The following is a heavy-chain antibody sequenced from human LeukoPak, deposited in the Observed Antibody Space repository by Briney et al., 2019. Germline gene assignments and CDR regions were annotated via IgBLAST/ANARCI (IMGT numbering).Heavy chain of an antibody. CDR1: GGSFSGYY. V-gene: IGHV4-34*01. CDR3: ATRRGPYSGSYY. J-gene: IGHJ4*02. Sequence: PSETLSLTCAVYGGSFSGYYWSWIRQPPGKGLEWIGEINHSGSTNYNPSLKSRVTISVDTSKNQFSLKLSSVTAADTAVYYCATRRGPYSGSYYWGQGTLVTVS. D-gene: IGHD1-26*01. CDR2: INHSGST.